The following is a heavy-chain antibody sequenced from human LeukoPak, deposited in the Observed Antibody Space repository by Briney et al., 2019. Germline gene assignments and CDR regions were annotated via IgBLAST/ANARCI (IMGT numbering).Heavy chain of an antibody. CDR3: ATSRWELFPPPTGLHDY. V-gene: IGHV1-24*01. CDR2: YDPEDDKI. CDR1: GYALSHLS. D-gene: IGHD6-13*01. Sequence: ASVKVSCKVSGYALSHLSMQWVRQAPGKGLEWMGGYDPEDDKIIFAQKFQGRVTMTEDTSTDTVYMERRSLRPDDTAVYYCATSRWELFPPPTGLHDYWGQGTLITVSS. J-gene: IGHJ4*02.